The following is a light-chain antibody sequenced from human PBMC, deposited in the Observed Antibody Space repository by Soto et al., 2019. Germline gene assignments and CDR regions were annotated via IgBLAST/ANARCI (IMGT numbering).Light chain of an antibody. CDR2: GAS. CDR1: QSVYNN. Sequence: EIVMTQSPATLSVSPGETATLSCRASQSVYNNLAWYQQKPGQAPRLLIYGASTRATGIPARFSGSGSGTEFTLTISSLQPDDFATYYCQQYNSYSWTFGQGTKVDIK. CDR3: QQYNSYSWT. V-gene: IGKV3-15*01. J-gene: IGKJ1*01.